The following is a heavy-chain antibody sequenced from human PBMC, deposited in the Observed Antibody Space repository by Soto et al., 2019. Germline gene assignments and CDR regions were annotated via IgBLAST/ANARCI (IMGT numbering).Heavy chain of an antibody. CDR2: IYKSATT. D-gene: IGHD2-15*01. CDR1: GDSISSVDYF. J-gene: IGHJ5*01. Sequence: SETLSLTCSVSGDSISSVDYFWAWIRQPPGQALEYIGYIYKSATTHYNPSFESRVAISLDTSKSQFSLNVTSVTAADTAVYFCARGRYCLTGRCFPNWFDSWGQGTLVTVSS. V-gene: IGHV4-30-4*01. CDR3: ARGRYCLTGRCFPNWFDS.